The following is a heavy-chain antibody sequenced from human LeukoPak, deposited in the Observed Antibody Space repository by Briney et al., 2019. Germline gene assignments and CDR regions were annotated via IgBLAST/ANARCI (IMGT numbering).Heavy chain of an antibody. J-gene: IGHJ4*02. CDR3: ATIAGGYSYGYES. Sequence: GGSLRLSCAASGFTFSSYAMSWVRQAPGKGLEWVSAISGSGGSTYYADSVKGRFTISRDNSRNTLYLQMNSLRAEDTAVYYCATIAGGYSYGYESWGQGTLVTVSS. CDR1: GFTFSSYA. D-gene: IGHD5-18*01. CDR2: ISGSGGST. V-gene: IGHV3-23*01.